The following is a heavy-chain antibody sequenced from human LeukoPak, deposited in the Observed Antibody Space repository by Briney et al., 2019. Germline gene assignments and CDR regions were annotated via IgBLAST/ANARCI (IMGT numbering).Heavy chain of an antibody. Sequence: ASVKVSCKASGGTFSSYAISWVRQAPGQGLEWMGGIIPIFGTANYAQKFQGRVTITTDESTSTAYMELSSLRSEDTAVYYCARAGGYCSGGNCYWFDPWGQGTLVTVSS. CDR3: ARAGGYCSGGNCYWFDP. J-gene: IGHJ5*02. CDR1: GGTFSSYA. D-gene: IGHD2-15*01. CDR2: IIPIFGTA. V-gene: IGHV1-69*05.